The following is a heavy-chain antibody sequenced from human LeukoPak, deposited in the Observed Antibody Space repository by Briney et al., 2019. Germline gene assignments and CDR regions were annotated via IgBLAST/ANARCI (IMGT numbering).Heavy chain of an antibody. J-gene: IGHJ4*02. D-gene: IGHD6-13*01. V-gene: IGHV1-8*02. CDR1: GGTFSSYA. CDR2: MDPNSGDT. CDR3: ARDRQLGGSGRRYKPDYFDY. Sequence: ASVKVSCKASGGTFSSYAINWVRQATGQGLEWMGWMDPNSGDTAYAQKFQGRITMTRSTSISTAYMELSSLRSEDTAVYYCARDRQLGGSGRRYKPDYFDYWGQGTLVTVSS.